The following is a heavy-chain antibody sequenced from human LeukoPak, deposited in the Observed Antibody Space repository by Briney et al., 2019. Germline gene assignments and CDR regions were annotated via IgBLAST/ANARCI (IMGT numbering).Heavy chain of an antibody. Sequence: ASVKVSCKASGYTFTSYGISWVRQAPGQGLEWMGWISAYNGNTNYAQKLQGRVTMTTDTSTSTAYMELRSLRSDDTAVYYCARDQITIFGVVIAYYYYGMDVWGQGTTVTVSS. D-gene: IGHD3-3*01. CDR3: ARDQITIFGVVIAYYYYGMDV. CDR1: GYTFTSYG. CDR2: ISAYNGNT. V-gene: IGHV1-18*01. J-gene: IGHJ6*02.